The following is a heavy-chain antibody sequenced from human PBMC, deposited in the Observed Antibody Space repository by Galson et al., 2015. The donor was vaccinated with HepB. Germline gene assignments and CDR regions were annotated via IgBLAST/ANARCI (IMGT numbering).Heavy chain of an antibody. CDR3: ARGLYDFWSGYYFDY. D-gene: IGHD3-3*01. Sequence: SLRLSCAASGFTVSSNYMSWVRQAPGKGLEWVSVIYSGGSTYYADSVKGRFTISRDNSKNTLYLQMNSLRAEDTAVYYCARGLYDFWSGYYFDYWGQGTLVTVSS. V-gene: IGHV3-53*01. J-gene: IGHJ4*02. CDR1: GFTVSSNY. CDR2: IYSGGST.